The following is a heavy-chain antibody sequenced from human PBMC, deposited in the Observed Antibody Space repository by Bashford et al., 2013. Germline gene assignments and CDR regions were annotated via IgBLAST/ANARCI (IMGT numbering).Heavy chain of an antibody. CDR1: GYTFTSYG. CDR3: ARDPGYSYGSALGMDV. Sequence: ASVKVSCKASGYTFTSYGISGCDRPLDKGLSGWDGVSAYSGNTKYAQKLQGRVTMTTDTSTSTAYMELRSLRSDDTAVYYCARDPGYSYGSALGMDVWGQGTTVTVSS. V-gene: IGHV1-18*01. D-gene: IGHD5-18*01. J-gene: IGHJ6*02. CDR2: VSAYSGNT.